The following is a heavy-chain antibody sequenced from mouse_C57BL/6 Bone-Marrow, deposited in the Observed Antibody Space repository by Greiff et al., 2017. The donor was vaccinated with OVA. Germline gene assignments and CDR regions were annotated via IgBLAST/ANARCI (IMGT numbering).Heavy chain of an antibody. D-gene: IGHD2-1*01. CDR2: INPYNGGT. CDR1: GYTFTDYY. J-gene: IGHJ3*01. V-gene: IGHV1-19*01. Sequence: VQLQQSGPVLVKPGASVKMSCKASGYTFTDYYMNWVKQSPGKSLEWIGVINPYNGGTSYNQKFTGKATLTVDKSSRTAYMELNSLTSEDSAVYYCARIYYGNWFSCWGQGTLVSVSA. CDR3: ARIYYGNWFSC.